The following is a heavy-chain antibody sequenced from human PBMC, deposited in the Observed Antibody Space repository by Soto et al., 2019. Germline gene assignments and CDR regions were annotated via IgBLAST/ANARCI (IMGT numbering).Heavy chain of an antibody. CDR3: ASFSRMTDGYY. D-gene: IGHD3-22*01. CDR2: ISGSGTTI. CDR1: GFIFSSYA. J-gene: IGHJ4*02. V-gene: IGHV3-48*01. Sequence: EVHLVESGGGLVQPGGSLRLSCAASGFIFSSYAINWVRQAPGKGLEWVSYISGSGTTIYYADSVKGRFTISRDYAKNSLYLQMNSLRAEDTAVYYCASFSRMTDGYYWGRGTLVTVSS.